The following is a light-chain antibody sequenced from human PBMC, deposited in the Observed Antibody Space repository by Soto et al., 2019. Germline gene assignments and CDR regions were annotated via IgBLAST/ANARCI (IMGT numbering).Light chain of an antibody. CDR3: NSYTSGNTLV. CDR2: EVT. V-gene: IGLV2-14*01. Sequence: QSVLTQPASVSGSPGQSITISCTGASHDVGRYDYVSWYQQHPGKAPKILIYEVTFRPSGVSNRFSASKSGNTASLTISGLQPEDEADYYCNSYTSGNTLVFGSGTKLTVL. J-gene: IGLJ1*01. CDR1: SHDVGRYDY.